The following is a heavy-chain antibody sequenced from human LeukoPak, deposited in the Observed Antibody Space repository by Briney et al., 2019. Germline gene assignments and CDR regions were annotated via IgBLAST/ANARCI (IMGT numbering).Heavy chain of an antibody. D-gene: IGHD1-26*01. J-gene: IGHJ5*02. CDR1: GYTFTSYY. CDR3: ARDQSGEWELLSGWWFDP. V-gene: IGHV1-46*01. Sequence: GASVKVSCKASGYTFTSYYMHWVRQDPGQGLEWMGIINPSGGFTSYAQKFQGRVTVTRDMSTSTVYMELSNLRSEDTAVYYCARDQSGEWELLSGWWFDPWGQGTLVTVSS. CDR2: INPSGGFT.